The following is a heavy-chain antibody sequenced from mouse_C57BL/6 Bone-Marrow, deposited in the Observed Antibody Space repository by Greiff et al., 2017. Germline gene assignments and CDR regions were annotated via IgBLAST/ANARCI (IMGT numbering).Heavy chain of an antibody. D-gene: IGHD1-1*01. J-gene: IGHJ1*03. V-gene: IGHV1-64*01. CDR3: ARSDYARWYFDV. CDR1: GYTFTSYW. Sequence: QVQLQQSGAELVKPGASVKLSCKASGYTFTSYWMHWVKQRPGQGLEWIGMIHPNSGSTNYNEKFKSKATLTVDKSSSTAYMQLSSLTSEDSAVYYCARSDYARWYFDVWGTGTTVTVSS. CDR2: IHPNSGST.